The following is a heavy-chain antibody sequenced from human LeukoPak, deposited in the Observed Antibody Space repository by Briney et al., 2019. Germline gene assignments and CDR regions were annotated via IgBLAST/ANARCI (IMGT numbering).Heavy chain of an antibody. CDR3: ARVHYYDSSGYQSWFDP. CDR1: GGSISSHY. D-gene: IGHD3-22*01. V-gene: IGHV4-59*11. CDR2: IYYSGST. Sequence: SETLSLTCTVSGGSISSHYRSWIRQPPGKGLEWIGYIYYSGSTNYNPSLKSRVTISVDTSKNQFSLKLSSVTAADTAVYYCARVHYYDSSGYQSWFDPWGQGTLVTVSS. J-gene: IGHJ5*02.